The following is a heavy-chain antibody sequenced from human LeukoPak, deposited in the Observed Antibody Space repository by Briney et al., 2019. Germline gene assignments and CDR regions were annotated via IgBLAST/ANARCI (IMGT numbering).Heavy chain of an antibody. Sequence: ASVKVSCKASGGTFSSYAISWVRQAPGQGLEWMGRIIPIFGTANYAQKFQGRVTITTDESTSTAYMELSSLTSEDTAVYYCARARSYCSGGSCVIGEWGYWGQGTLVTVSS. CDR2: IIPIFGTA. CDR1: GGTFSSYA. CDR3: ARARSYCSGGSCVIGEWGY. J-gene: IGHJ4*02. D-gene: IGHD2-15*01. V-gene: IGHV1-69*05.